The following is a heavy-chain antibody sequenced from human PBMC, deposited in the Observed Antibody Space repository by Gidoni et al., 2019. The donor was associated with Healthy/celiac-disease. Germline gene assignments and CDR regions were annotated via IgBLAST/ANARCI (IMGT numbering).Heavy chain of an antibody. D-gene: IGHD3-3*02. CDR2: IIPIFGTA. V-gene: IGHV1-69*01. Sequence: QVQLVQSVAEVKKPGSSVKVSCKSSGGTFSSYAISCVRQAPGQGLEWMVGIIPIFGTANYAQKCQGRVTITADESTSTAYMELSSLRSEDTAVYYCASAHFWVDGYGQGYYYYGMDVWGQGTTVTVSS. CDR3: ASAHFWVDGYGQGYYYYGMDV. CDR1: GGTFSSYA. J-gene: IGHJ6*02.